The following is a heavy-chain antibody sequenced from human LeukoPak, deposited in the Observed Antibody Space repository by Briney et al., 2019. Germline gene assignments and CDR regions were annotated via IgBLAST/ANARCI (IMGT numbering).Heavy chain of an antibody. CDR1: GFTFADAW. CDR3: AKDAKPHQILFSYYMDV. V-gene: IGHV3-9*01. D-gene: IGHD2-2*01. J-gene: IGHJ6*03. CDR2: ISWNSGHI. Sequence: PGGSLRLSCEASGFTFADAWMNWVRQAPGKGLEWVSGISWNSGHIGYADSVKGRFTISRDNAKNSLYLQMNRLKAEDTALYYCAKDAKPHQILFSYYMDVWGKGTTVTVSS.